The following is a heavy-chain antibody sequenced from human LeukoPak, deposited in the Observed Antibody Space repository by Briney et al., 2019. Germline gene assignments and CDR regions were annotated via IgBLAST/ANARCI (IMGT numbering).Heavy chain of an antibody. CDR1: GGSISSGDYY. J-gene: IGHJ6*02. CDR3: AGVRSGGSSSVNYYGMDV. D-gene: IGHD2-15*01. CDR2: IYYSGST. Sequence: PSQTLSLTCTVSGGSISSGDYYWSWIRQPPGKGLEWIGYIYYSGSTYYNPSLKSRVTISVDTSKNQFSLKLSSVTAADTAVYYCAGVRSGGSSSVNYYGMDVWGQGTTVTVSS. V-gene: IGHV4-30-4*01.